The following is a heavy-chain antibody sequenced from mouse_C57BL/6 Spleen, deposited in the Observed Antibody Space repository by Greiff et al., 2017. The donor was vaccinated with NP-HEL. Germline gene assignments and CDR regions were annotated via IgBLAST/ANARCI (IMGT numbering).Heavy chain of an antibody. CDR1: GFTFSDYG. Sequence: EVMLVESGGGLVKPGGSLKLSCAASGFTFSDYGLHWVRQAPEKGLEWVAYISSGSSTIYYADTVKGRFTISRDNAKNTLFLQMTSLRSEDTAMYYCARNYYGSSRSFAYWGQGTLVTVSA. J-gene: IGHJ3*01. V-gene: IGHV5-17*01. D-gene: IGHD1-1*01. CDR2: ISSGSSTI. CDR3: ARNYYGSSRSFAY.